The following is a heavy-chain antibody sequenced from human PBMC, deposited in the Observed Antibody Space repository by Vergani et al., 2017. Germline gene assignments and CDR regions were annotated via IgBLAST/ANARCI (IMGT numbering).Heavy chain of an antibody. CDR2: ISYDGSNK. Sequence: QVQLVESGGGVVQPGRSLRLSCAASGFTFSSYAMHWVRQAPGKGLEWVAVISYDGSNKYYADSVKGRFTISRDNSKNTLYLQMNSLRAEDTAVYYCARATKDXDFWSGYDLGRDYYMDVWGKGTTVTVSS. D-gene: IGHD3-3*01. V-gene: IGHV3-30*01. CDR3: ARATKDXDFWSGYDLGRDYYMDV. CDR1: GFTFSSYA. J-gene: IGHJ6*03.